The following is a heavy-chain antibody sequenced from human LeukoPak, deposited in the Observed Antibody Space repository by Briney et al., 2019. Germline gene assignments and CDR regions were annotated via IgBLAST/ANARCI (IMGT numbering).Heavy chain of an antibody. J-gene: IGHJ3*02. Sequence: GGSLRLSCGASGFTFRSYAMSWVRQAPGKGLEWVSAIGGSGGSTYYADSVKGRFTISRDNSKNTLYLQMNSLRAEDTAVYYCAKFDYYDSSGYYNKVLDAFDIWGQGTMVTVSS. D-gene: IGHD3-22*01. CDR3: AKFDYYDSSGYYNKVLDAFDI. CDR2: IGGSGGST. CDR1: GFTFRSYA. V-gene: IGHV3-23*01.